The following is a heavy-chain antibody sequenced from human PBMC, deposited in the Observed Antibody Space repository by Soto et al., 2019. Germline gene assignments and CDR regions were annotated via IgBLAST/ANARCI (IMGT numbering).Heavy chain of an antibody. J-gene: IGHJ3*02. CDR2: IIPFFGTT. Sequence: SVNLSCKTSGYRFTRYGIGWGRQAPEQGLEWMGWIIPFFGTTNYAQKFQGRVTITADESTSTAYMELSSLRSEDTAVYYCAKDDSSGYYSHDAFDIWGQGTMVT. CDR1: GYRFTRYG. D-gene: IGHD3-22*01. V-gene: IGHV1-69*01. CDR3: AKDDSSGYYSHDAFDI.